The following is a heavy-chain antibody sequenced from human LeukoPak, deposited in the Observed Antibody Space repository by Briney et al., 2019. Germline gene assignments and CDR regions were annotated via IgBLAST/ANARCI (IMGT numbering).Heavy chain of an antibody. CDR3: VRDGGGTTPYDC. V-gene: IGHV3-74*01. CDR2: ITPDGRNI. J-gene: IGHJ4*02. CDR1: GFTLSDYW. D-gene: IGHD1-7*01. Sequence: AGSLRLSCAASGFTLSDYWMNWVRQVPGKGPVWVSHITPDGRNIAYADSVKGRFTISRDSAKNTLYLQMNSLRVGDTAVYYCVRDGGGTTPYDCWGQGTLVTVS.